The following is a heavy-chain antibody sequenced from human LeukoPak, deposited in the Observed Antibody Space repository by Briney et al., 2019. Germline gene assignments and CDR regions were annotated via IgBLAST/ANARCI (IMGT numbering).Heavy chain of an antibody. CDR1: GGTFSSYA. V-gene: IGHV1-69*04. Sequence: ASVKVSCKASGGTFSSYAISWVRQAPGQGLEWMGRIIPILGIANYAQKFQGRVTITADKSTSTAYMELSSLRSEDTAVYYCARDWTSGFHSLDYWGQGTLVTVSS. CDR3: ARDWTSGFHSLDY. D-gene: IGHD3-22*01. CDR2: IIPILGIA. J-gene: IGHJ4*02.